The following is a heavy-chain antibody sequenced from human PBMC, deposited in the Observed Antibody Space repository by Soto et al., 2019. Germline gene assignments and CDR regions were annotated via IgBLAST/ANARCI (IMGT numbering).Heavy chain of an antibody. CDR3: ARHFSPDSSSSRHYYYYGMDV. J-gene: IGHJ6*02. Sequence: PGESLKISCEGSGYSFDTNWIGWVRQMPGKGLEWMGIIYPGDSDTRYSPSFQGQVTISADKSISTAYLQWSSLKASDTAMYYCARHFSPDSSSSRHYYYYGMDVWGQGTTVTVSS. CDR2: IYPGDSDT. CDR1: GYSFDTNW. V-gene: IGHV5-51*01. D-gene: IGHD6-6*01.